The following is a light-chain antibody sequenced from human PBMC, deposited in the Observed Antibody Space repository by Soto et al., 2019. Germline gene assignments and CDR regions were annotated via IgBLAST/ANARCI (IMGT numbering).Light chain of an antibody. Sequence: DMXXTQSPSSLSASVGDXVNITFQASQDINNYLNWYQQKPGKAPKLLIYDASNLETGVPSRFSGSGSGTDFTFTISSLQPEDIATYYCQQYDNLLTFGGGTKVDIK. CDR2: DAS. J-gene: IGKJ4*01. CDR3: QQYDNLLT. V-gene: IGKV1-33*01. CDR1: QDINNY.